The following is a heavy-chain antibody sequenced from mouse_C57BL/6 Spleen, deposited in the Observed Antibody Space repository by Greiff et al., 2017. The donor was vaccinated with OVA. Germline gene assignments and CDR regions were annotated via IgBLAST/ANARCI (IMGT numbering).Heavy chain of an antibody. D-gene: IGHD2-5*01. CDR1: GYTFTSYW. CDR2: IHPNSGST. CDR3: ARPCYYSNLYYAMDY. Sequence: QVQLQQSGAELVKPGASVKLSCKASGYTFTSYWMHWVKQGPGQGLEWIGMIHPNSGSTDYNEKFKSKATLTVDKSSSTAYMQLSSLTSEDSAVYYCARPCYYSNLYYAMDYWGQGTSVTVSS. V-gene: IGHV1-64*01. J-gene: IGHJ4*01.